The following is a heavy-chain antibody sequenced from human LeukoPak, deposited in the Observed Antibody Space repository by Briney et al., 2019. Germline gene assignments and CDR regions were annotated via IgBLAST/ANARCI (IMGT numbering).Heavy chain of an antibody. CDR3: ARSSGRILYWASFDY. J-gene: IGHJ4*02. D-gene: IGHD2-8*02. Sequence: ASVKVSCKASGGTFSSYAISWVRQAPGQGLEWMEGIIPIFGTANYAQKFQGGVTITTDESTSTAYMELSSLRSEDTAVYYCARSSGRILYWASFDYWGQGTLVTVSS. CDR2: IIPIFGTA. V-gene: IGHV1-69*05. CDR1: GGTFSSYA.